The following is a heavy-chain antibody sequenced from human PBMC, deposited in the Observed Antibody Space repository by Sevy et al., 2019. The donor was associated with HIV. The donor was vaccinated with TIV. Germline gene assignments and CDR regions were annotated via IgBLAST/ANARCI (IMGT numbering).Heavy chain of an antibody. J-gene: IGHJ4*02. CDR1: GFNFNSHG. V-gene: IGHV3-30*02. CDR2: IQYDGSIK. Sequence: GGSLRLSCVASGFNFNSHGMHWVRQAPGKGLEWVSVIQYDGSIKDYADSVKGRFTISRDNSKNTRYLQMDSLGAGDTAIFYCAGGRSRNYFGSLDFGGQGTLVTVSS. CDR3: AGGRSRNYFGSLDF. D-gene: IGHD1-7*01.